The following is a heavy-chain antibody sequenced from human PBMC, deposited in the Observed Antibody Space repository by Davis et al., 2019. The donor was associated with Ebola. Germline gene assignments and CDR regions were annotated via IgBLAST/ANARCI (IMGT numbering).Heavy chain of an antibody. D-gene: IGHD2-21*01. Sequence: PAGSLRLSCTGSGSSSGDFGMSWYRQAPGKGLEWVGFIRSNLYGGTTEYAASVKGRFTISRDDPKSIAYLQMNSLKAEDTAMYYCSRDIWDYWGQGTLVTVSS. CDR1: GSSSGDFG. J-gene: IGHJ4*02. CDR2: IRSNLYGGTT. V-gene: IGHV3-49*03. CDR3: SRDIWDY.